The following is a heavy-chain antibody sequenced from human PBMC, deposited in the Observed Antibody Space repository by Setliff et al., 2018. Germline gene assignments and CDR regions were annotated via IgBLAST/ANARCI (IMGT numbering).Heavy chain of an antibody. CDR2: VYYSGTA. J-gene: IGHJ4*02. CDR3: ARGGTYRYFDY. Sequence: SETLSLTCTVSGGSISGASIRSYYWSWIRQPPGKGLEFIGYVYYSGTANYDPSLKSRVTMSVDTSKNQFSLKLRSVIAADTAVYYCARGGTYRYFDYWGQGTLVTVSS. CDR1: GGSISGASIRSYY. V-gene: IGHV4-61*01.